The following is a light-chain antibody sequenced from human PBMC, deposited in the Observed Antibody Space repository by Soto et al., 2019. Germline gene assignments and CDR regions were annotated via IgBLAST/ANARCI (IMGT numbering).Light chain of an antibody. CDR3: QQYKDWPQA. V-gene: IGKV3-15*01. CDR2: GAS. Sequence: EIVMTQSPATLYVSPGERATLSCRASQSVSSTLAWYQQKPGQAPRLLIYGASTRATGIPARFSGSGSGTEFTLTLSSLQSEDFAVYYCQQYKDWPQAFGQGTKVEIK. J-gene: IGKJ1*01. CDR1: QSVSST.